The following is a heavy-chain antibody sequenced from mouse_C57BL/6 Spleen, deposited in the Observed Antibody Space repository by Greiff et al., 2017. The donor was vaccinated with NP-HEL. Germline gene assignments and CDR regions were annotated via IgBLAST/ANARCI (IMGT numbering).Heavy chain of an antibody. J-gene: IGHJ4*01. CDR2: IWGDGST. CDR1: GFSLTSYG. D-gene: IGHD4-1*01. V-gene: IGHV2-3*01. Sequence: VNVVESGPGLVAPSQRLSITCTVSGFSLTSYGVSWVRQPPGKGLEWLGVIWGDGSTNYHSALISRLSISKDNSKSQVFLKLNSLQTDDTATYYCAKSWESRAMDYWGQGTSVTVSS. CDR3: AKSWESRAMDY.